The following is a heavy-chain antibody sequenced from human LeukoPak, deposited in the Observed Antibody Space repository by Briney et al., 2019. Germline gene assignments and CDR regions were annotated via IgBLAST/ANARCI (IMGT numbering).Heavy chain of an antibody. J-gene: IGHJ4*02. V-gene: IGHV3-43D*03. CDR1: GFTFDDYA. D-gene: IGHD1/OR15-1a*01. Sequence: PGGSLRLSCAASGFTFDDYAMHWVRQAPGKGLEWVSLIRWDGGSTYYADSVKGRFTISRDNSKNSLYLQMNSLRAEDTALYYCAKDVSRYYTNKKTYFDYWGQGTLVTVSS. CDR2: IRWDGGST. CDR3: AKDVSRYYTNKKTYFDY.